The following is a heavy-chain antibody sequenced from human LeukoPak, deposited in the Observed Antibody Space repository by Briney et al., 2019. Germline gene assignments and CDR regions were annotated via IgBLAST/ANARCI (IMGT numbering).Heavy chain of an antibody. CDR1: GGSISSYY. J-gene: IGHJ4*02. D-gene: IGHD3-22*01. V-gene: IGHV4-59*01. Sequence: SETLSLTCTVSGGSISSYYWSWIRQPPGKGLEWIGYIYYSGSTHYNPSLKSRLTISVDTSKNQVSLKLSSVTAADTAVYYCAGYYDSFFHYWGQGTLVTVSS. CDR2: IYYSGST. CDR3: AGYYDSFFHY.